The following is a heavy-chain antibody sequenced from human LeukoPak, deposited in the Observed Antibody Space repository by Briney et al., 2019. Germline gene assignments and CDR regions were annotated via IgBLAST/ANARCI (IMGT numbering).Heavy chain of an antibody. CDR1: GGSISSYY. J-gene: IGHJ4*02. D-gene: IGHD4-17*01. CDR3: ARDPYGDYYFDY. Sequence: SETLSLXCTVSGGSISSYYWSWIRQPPGKGLEWIGYIYYSGSTNYNPSLKSRVTISVDTSKNQFSLKLSSVTAADTAVYYCARDPYGDYYFDYWGQGTLVTVSS. CDR2: IYYSGST. V-gene: IGHV4-59*01.